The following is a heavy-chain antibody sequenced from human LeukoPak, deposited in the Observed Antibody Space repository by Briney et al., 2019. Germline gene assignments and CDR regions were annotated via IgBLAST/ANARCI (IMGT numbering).Heavy chain of an antibody. D-gene: IGHD6-19*01. CDR2: IHYSGST. CDR3: ARHTVAEGYYFDS. CDR1: SGSISGYF. V-gene: IGHV4-59*08. Sequence: SETLSLTCTVSSGSISGYFWTWLRQSPGKGLEWIGLIHYSGSTNYNPSLKSRVTISVDTSKNQFSLELSSVTAADTAVYYCARHTVAEGYYFDSWGQGTLVTVSS. J-gene: IGHJ4*02.